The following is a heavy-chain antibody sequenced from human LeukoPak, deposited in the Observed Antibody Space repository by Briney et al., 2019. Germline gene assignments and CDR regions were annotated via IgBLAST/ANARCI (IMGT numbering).Heavy chain of an antibody. CDR1: RGSISSTDYF. CDR3: ARHTLSGNYYAYFDY. J-gene: IGHJ4*02. CDR2: VSYGVTS. V-gene: IGHV4-39*01. D-gene: IGHD4-23*01. Sequence: PAETLCLTCTVSRGSISSTDYFWGRIRQPPGKGLEWIGSVSYGVTSYYLPYLTSQHTISVDTSKNQFSLKLSSVTAADTAVYYCARHTLSGNYYAYFDYWGKGPVDPVSS.